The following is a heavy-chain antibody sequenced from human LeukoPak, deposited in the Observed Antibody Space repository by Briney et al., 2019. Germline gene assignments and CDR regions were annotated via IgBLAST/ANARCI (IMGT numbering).Heavy chain of an antibody. CDR2: IYYSGST. J-gene: IGHJ4*02. D-gene: IGHD4-11*01. CDR3: ARGPPFLYSNYPFDY. V-gene: IGHV4-39*07. CDR1: GGSISSNDYY. Sequence: SETLSLTCTVSGGSISSNDYYWGWIRQPPGKGHEWIGCIYYSGSTYYKPSLKSRVTISVDTSKTQFSLKLSSVTAADTAVYYCARGPPFLYSNYPFDYWGQGTLVTVSS.